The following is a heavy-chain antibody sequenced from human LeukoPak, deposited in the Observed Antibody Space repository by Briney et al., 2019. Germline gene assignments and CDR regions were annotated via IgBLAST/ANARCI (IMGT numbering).Heavy chain of an antibody. J-gene: IGHJ4*02. CDR3: ASNLIPSQGGFDY. Sequence: GGSLRLSCAASGFTFSSYAMTWVRQAPGKGLEWVSGISGSGSSTYFADSVKGRFTISRDNSKNTLYLQMNSLRAEDTAVYYCASNLIPSQGGFDYWGQGTLVTVSS. D-gene: IGHD2/OR15-2a*01. CDR2: ISGSGSST. V-gene: IGHV3-23*01. CDR1: GFTFSSYA.